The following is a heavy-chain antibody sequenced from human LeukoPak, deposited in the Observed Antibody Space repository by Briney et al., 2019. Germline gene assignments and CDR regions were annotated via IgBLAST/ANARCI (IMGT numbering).Heavy chain of an antibody. D-gene: IGHD5-12*01. CDR3: AREGYSGSGGYNWFDP. CDR2: IYYSGST. J-gene: IGHJ5*02. V-gene: IGHV4-30-4*01. CDR1: GDSISSGDYY. Sequence: PSETLSLTCTVSGDSISSGDYYWSWIRQPPGKGLEWIEYIYYSGSTYYNPSLKSRVTISVDTSKNQFSLKLSSVTAADTAVYYCAREGYSGSGGYNWFDPWGQGTLVTASS.